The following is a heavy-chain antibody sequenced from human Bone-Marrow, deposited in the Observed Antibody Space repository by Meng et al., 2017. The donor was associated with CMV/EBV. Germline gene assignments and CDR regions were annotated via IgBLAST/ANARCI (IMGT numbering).Heavy chain of an antibody. J-gene: IGHJ5*02. Sequence: SGGTFRSYAIRWVREAPGQGLEWMGGIIPIFGTANYAQKFQGRVTITTDESTSTAYMELSSLRSEDTAVYYCARGSRYNWNHGWFDPWGQGTLVTVSS. CDR3: ARGSRYNWNHGWFDP. CDR2: IIPIFGTA. CDR1: GGTFRSYA. V-gene: IGHV1-69*05. D-gene: IGHD1-14*01.